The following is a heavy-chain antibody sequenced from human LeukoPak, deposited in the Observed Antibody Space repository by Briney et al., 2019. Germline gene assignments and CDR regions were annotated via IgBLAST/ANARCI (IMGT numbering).Heavy chain of an antibody. D-gene: IGHD3-9*01. CDR3: ANWGDYDILTGYYDSDY. CDR1: GFTVSNYA. J-gene: IGHJ4*02. V-gene: IGHV3-23*01. Sequence: GGSLRLSCAASGFTVSNYAMSWVRQAPGKGLEWVSAIVGSGGSTYYADSVRGRFTISRDNPKNTLYLQMNSLRAEDTAVYYCANWGDYDILTGYYDSDYWGQGTLVTVSS. CDR2: IVGSGGST.